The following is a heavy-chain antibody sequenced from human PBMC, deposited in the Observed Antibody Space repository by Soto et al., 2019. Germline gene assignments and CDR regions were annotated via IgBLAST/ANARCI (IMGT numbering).Heavy chain of an antibody. CDR1: GFTFSSYG. CDR2: ISGSGSRT. Sequence: PGGSLRLSCAASGFTFSSYGMHWVRQAPGRGLEWVAVISGSGSRTYYADSVKGRFTISRDNSKNTLYLQMNSLRAEDTAVYYCAKDTRYGDYVRWFDPWGQGTQVTVSS. V-gene: IGHV3-23*01. J-gene: IGHJ5*02. D-gene: IGHD4-17*01. CDR3: AKDTRYGDYVRWFDP.